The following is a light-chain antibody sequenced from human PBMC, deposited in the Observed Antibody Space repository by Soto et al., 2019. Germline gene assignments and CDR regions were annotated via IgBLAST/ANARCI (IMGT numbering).Light chain of an antibody. CDR1: SSDVGGYNY. V-gene: IGLV2-14*01. CDR2: EVS. CDR3: QSYDSSLSGSV. J-gene: IGLJ2*01. Sequence: QSALTQPASVSGSPGQSITISCTGTSSDVGGYNYVSWYQQQSGKAPKLMIHEVSNRPSGVPDRFSGSKSGTSASLAITGLQAEDEADYYCQSYDSSLSGSVFGGGTKLTVL.